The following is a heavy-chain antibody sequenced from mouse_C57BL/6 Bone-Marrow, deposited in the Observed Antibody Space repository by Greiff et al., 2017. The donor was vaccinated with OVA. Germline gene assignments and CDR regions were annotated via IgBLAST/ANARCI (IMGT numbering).Heavy chain of an antibody. J-gene: IGHJ4*01. CDR2: IDPETGGT. Sequence: QVQLKESGAELVRPGASVTLSCKASGYTFTDCEMHWVKQTPVHGLEWIGAIDPETGGTAYNQKFKGKAILTADKSSSTADMELRSLTSEDSAVDYCRKSPPYYGSSSYAMDYWGQGTSVTVSS. D-gene: IGHD1-1*01. CDR1: GYTFTDCE. CDR3: RKSPPYYGSSSYAMDY. V-gene: IGHV1-15*01.